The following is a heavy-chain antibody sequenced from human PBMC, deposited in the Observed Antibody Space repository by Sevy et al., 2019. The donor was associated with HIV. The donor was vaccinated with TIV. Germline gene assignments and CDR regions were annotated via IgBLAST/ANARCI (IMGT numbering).Heavy chain of an antibody. CDR2: IGAYNGNR. D-gene: IGHD3-10*01. CDR1: GYTFASEG. J-gene: IGHJ4*02. V-gene: IGHV1-18*01. CDR3: ARVPTYYYGSATYFES. Sequence: ASVKVSCKVSGYTFASEGISWVRQAPGQGLEWMGWIGAYNGNRNSAQKFQARVTLTIDTSTSTAFMELRGLRSDDTAMYYCARVPTYYYGSATYFESWGQGTLVTVSS.